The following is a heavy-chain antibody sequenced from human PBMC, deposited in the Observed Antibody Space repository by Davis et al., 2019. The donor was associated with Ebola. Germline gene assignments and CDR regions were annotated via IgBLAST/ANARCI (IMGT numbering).Heavy chain of an antibody. J-gene: IGHJ6*02. V-gene: IGHV1-58*02. Sequence: AASVKVSCKASGFTFTNSAMQWVRQARGQRPEWIGSIVVGNVNTNYAQKFQGRVTITADESTSTAYMELSSLRSEDTAVYYCARGEHDYGDYPRFRGPDYYYYGMDVWSQGTTVTVSS. CDR2: IVVGNVNT. CDR3: ARGEHDYGDYPRFRGPDYYYYGMDV. CDR1: GFTFTNSA. D-gene: IGHD4-17*01.